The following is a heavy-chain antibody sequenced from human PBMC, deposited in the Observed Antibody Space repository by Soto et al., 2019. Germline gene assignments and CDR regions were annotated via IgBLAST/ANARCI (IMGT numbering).Heavy chain of an antibody. V-gene: IGHV3-30*18. Sequence: GGSLRLSCAASGFTFSSYVMHWVRQAPGKGLEWVAVISYDGSNKYYADSVNGRFTISRDNSKNTLYLQMSSLRAEDTAVYYCVKDGSSGWPYYYGLDVWGQGTTVTVSS. CDR1: GFTFSSYV. CDR3: VKDGSSGWPYYYGLDV. CDR2: ISYDGSNK. J-gene: IGHJ6*02. D-gene: IGHD6-19*01.